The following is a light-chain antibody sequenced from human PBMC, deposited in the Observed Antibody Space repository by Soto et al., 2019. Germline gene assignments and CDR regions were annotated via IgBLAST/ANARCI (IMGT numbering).Light chain of an antibody. CDR2: EVS. V-gene: IGLV2-23*02. J-gene: IGLJ1*01. CDR1: SSDFGSYNL. Sequence: QSVLTQPASVSSSPGQSITISCTGTSSDFGSYNLVSWYQQLPGQAPKLMIYEVSKRPSGVSNRFSGSKSGNTASLTISGLQAEDEADYYCCSYAGGRIRYVFGTGTKVTVL. CDR3: CSYAGGRIRYV.